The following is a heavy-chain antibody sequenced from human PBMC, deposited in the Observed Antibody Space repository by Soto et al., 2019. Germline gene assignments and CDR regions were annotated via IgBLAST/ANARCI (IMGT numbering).Heavy chain of an antibody. V-gene: IGHV3-74*01. CDR2: INGDGTTT. CDR1: GFTISSYW. J-gene: IGHJ4*02. D-gene: IGHD4-17*01. Sequence: EVQLVESGGGLVQPGGSLRLSCAASGFTISSYWMHWVRQAPGKGLVWVSRINGDGTTTGYADFVKGRFSISRDSAKNTLYLQMNSLRAEDTAVYYCVRDLSVTTKFDYWGQGTLVTVSS. CDR3: VRDLSVTTKFDY.